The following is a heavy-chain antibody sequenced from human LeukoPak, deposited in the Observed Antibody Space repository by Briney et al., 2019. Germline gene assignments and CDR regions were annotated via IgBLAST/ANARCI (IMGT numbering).Heavy chain of an antibody. CDR2: ISGSGGST. V-gene: IGHV3-23*01. D-gene: IGHD2-21*01. CDR1: GFTFSSYA. CDR3: AKGLQPQWPTEVNGFGP. J-gene: IGHJ5*02. Sequence: GGSLRLSCAASGFTFSSYAMSWVSPAPGKGLEWVSAISGSGGSTYYADSVTGRLTISRDNSKNTLYLQMNSLRAEDTAVYYFAKGLQPQWPTEVNGFGPWGQGTLVTVSS.